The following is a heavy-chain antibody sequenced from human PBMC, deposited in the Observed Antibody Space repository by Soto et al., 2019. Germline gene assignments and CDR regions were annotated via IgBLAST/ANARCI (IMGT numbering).Heavy chain of an antibody. V-gene: IGHV3-21*01. CDR1: GFTFSLYS. CDR2: ITSSSSYI. CDR3: MRARSTDSRPDY. Sequence: EVQLVESGGGLVKPGGSLRLSCAASGFTFSLYSMIWVRQAPGKGLEWVASITSSSSYIYYEDSLKGRFTISRDNAKNSLFLQLDSLRADDTAVYFCMRARSTDSRPDYWGQGTLGTVSS. D-gene: IGHD3-22*01. J-gene: IGHJ4*02.